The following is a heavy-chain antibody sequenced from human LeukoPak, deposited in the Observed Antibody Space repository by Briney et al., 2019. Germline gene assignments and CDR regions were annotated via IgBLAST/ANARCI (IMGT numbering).Heavy chain of an antibody. CDR3: ARVVVATILTHFDY. V-gene: IGHV4-30-4*01. CDR2: IYYSGST. J-gene: IGHJ4*02. D-gene: IGHD5-12*01. Sequence: PSETLSLTCTVSGGSISSGDYYWSWLRQPPGKGLEWIGYIYYSGSTYYNPPLKSRVTISVDTSKKQFSLKLSSVTAADTAVYYCARVVVATILTHFDYWGQGTLVTVSS. CDR1: GGSISSGDYY.